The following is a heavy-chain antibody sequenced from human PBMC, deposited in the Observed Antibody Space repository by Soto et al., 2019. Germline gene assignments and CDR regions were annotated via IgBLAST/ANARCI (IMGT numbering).Heavy chain of an antibody. D-gene: IGHD2-15*01. J-gene: IGHJ4*02. V-gene: IGHV3-23*01. Sequence: GGSLRLSCAASGFTFSSYAMSWVRQAPGKGLEWVSAISGSGGSKYYADSVKGRFTISRDKSKNTLYLQMNSLRAEDTALYHWARKNGNSRLDNGGQGTLVTVSS. CDR1: GFTFSSYA. CDR3: ARKNGNSRLDN. CDR2: ISGSGGSK.